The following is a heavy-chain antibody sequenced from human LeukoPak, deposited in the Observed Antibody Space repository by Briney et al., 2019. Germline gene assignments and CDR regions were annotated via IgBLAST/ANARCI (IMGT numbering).Heavy chain of an antibody. D-gene: IGHD3-16*01. Sequence: GGSLRLSCAASGFTFSSYWMHWVRQAPGKGLEWVSVIYSGGSTYYADSVKGRFTISRDNSKNTLYLQMNSLRAEDTAVYYCARDDSGGSDYWGQGTLVTVSS. CDR1: GFTFSSYW. J-gene: IGHJ4*02. CDR3: ARDDSGGSDY. CDR2: IYSGGST. V-gene: IGHV3-53*01.